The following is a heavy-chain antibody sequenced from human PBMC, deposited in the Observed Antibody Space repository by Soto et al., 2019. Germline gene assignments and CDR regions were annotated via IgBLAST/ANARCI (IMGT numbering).Heavy chain of an antibody. D-gene: IGHD6-13*01. CDR2: ISGSGGST. CDR1: GFTFSSYA. V-gene: IGHV3-23*01. Sequence: GGSLRLSCAASGFTFSSYAMSWVRQAPGKGLEWVSAISGSGGSTYYADSVKGRFTISRDNSKNTLYLQMNSLRAEDTAGYYCAKVKDSEYSSSWYRYYFDYWGQGTLVTVSS. J-gene: IGHJ4*02. CDR3: AKVKDSEYSSSWYRYYFDY.